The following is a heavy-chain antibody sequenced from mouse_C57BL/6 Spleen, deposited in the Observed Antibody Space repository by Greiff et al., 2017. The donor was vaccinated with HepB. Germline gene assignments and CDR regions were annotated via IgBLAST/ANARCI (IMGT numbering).Heavy chain of an antibody. V-gene: IGHV2-2*01. CDR2: IWRGGST. CDR3: ARAGDDGSYWYFDV. Sequence: QVQLKESGPGLVQPSQCLSITCTVSGFSLTSYGVHWVRQSPGKGLEWLGVIWRGGSTNYNAAFISRLGISKDNSKSQVFFKLNSLQADDTAIYYCARAGDDGSYWYFDVWGTGTTVTVSS. J-gene: IGHJ1*03. D-gene: IGHD2-2*01. CDR1: GFSLTSYG.